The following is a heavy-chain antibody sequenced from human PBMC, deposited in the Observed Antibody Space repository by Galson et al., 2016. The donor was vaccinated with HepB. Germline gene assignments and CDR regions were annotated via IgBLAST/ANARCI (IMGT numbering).Heavy chain of an antibody. CDR2: LYSAGST. D-gene: IGHD1-26*01. CDR1: SNY. Sequence: SLRLSCAASSNYMGWVRRAPGKGLEWVSVLYSAGSTYYADSVKGRFTISSDNSKNTLYLQMNNVRAENTAIYYCASLRWELLVTRTKPFEIWGQGTMVTVSS. CDR3: ASLRWELLVTRTKPFEI. V-gene: IGHV3-53*01. J-gene: IGHJ3*02.